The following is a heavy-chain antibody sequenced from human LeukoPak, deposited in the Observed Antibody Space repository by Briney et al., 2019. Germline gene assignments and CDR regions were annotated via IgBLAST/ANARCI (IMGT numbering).Heavy chain of an antibody. D-gene: IGHD1-26*01. CDR3: ARHREGDGGSYFRQFDY. J-gene: IGHJ4*02. Sequence: SETLSLTCSVSAGSISSHYWSWIRQPPGKELEWIGYISGTGSTNYNPSLKSRVTFSVDTSKNQLSLKLSSVTAADTAMYYCARHREGDGGSYFRQFDYWGRGTLVTVSS. V-gene: IGHV4-59*08. CDR2: ISGTGST. CDR1: AGSISSHY.